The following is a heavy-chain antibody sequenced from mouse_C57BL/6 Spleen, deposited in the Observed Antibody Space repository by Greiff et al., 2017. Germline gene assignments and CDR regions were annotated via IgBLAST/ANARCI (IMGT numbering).Heavy chain of an antibody. CDR1: GYSFTGYY. J-gene: IGHJ4*01. CDR2: INPSTGGT. V-gene: IGHV1-42*01. D-gene: IGHD1-1*01. Sequence: VQHQQSGPELVKPGASVKISCKASGYSFTGYYMNWVKQSPEKSREWIGEINPSTGGTTYNQKLKAKATLSVDKSSSTAYMQLKSLTSEDSAVTYFSSCFISYAMDYWGQGTSVTVSS. CDR3: SSCFISYAMDY.